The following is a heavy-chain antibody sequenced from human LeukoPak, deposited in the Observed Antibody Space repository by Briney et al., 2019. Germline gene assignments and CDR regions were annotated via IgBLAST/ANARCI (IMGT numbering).Heavy chain of an antibody. J-gene: IGHJ5*02. Sequence: PGGSLRLSCAASGFIFSSEAMNWVRQAPGKGRDWVSGIAGSGGSTHYADSLKGRFTISRDNTKNTLSLQMSRLTAEDTAVYYCVKEGAYAALNSWGQGTLVTVSS. D-gene: IGHD3-16*01. V-gene: IGHV3-23*01. CDR2: IAGSGGST. CDR1: GFIFSSEA. CDR3: VKEGAYAALNS.